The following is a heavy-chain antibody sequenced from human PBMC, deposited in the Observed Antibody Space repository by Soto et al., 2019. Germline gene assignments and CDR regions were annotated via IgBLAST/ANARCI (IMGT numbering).Heavy chain of an antibody. CDR3: ARGGSNDWQVAFDI. CDR1: GGSFSTYY. Sequence: QLQQWGAGLLKPSETLSLTCVVSGGSFSTYYYNWIRQSPGKGVEWIGEINHSGNNNYSPSLKSRVTMSLDTSKNQFSLKLTSVTAADTAVYYCARGGSNDWQVAFDIWGQGTMVTVSS. V-gene: IGHV4-34*01. J-gene: IGHJ3*02. CDR2: INHSGNN. D-gene: IGHD3-9*01.